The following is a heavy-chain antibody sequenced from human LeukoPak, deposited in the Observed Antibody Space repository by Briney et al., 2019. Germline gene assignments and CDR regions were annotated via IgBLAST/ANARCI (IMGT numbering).Heavy chain of an antibody. CDR3: ARKLGHGYPIDY. V-gene: IGHV3-74*01. CDR1: GFTFSSYW. Sequence: GGSLRLSCAASGFTFSSYWMHWVRQAPGKGLVWVSRINSDGSSTSYADSVKGRFTISRDNAKNTLYLQMNSLRAEDTAVYCCARKLGHGYPIDYWGQGTLVTVSS. D-gene: IGHD3-22*01. CDR2: INSDGSST. J-gene: IGHJ4*02.